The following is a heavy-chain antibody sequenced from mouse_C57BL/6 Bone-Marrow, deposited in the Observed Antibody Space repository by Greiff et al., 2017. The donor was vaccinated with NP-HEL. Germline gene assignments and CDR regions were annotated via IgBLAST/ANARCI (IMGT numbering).Heavy chain of an antibody. CDR2: IDPSDSYT. J-gene: IGHJ2*01. D-gene: IGHD2-5*01. CDR1: GYTFTSYW. V-gene: IGHV1-69*01. Sequence: QVQLQQPGAELVMPGASVKLSCKASGYTFTSYWMHWVKQRPGQGLEWIGEIDPSDSYTNYNQKFKGKSTLTVDKSSSTAYMQLSSLTSEDSAVYYCASGSNPYYFDYWGQGTTLTVSS. CDR3: ASGSNPYYFDY.